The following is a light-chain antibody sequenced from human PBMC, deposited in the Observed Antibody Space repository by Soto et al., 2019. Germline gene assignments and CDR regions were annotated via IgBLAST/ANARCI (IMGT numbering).Light chain of an antibody. Sequence: QSALTQPASVSGSLGQSITISCTGTGSDIAGYNYISWYQQLPGKAPRLMIYEVTIRPSGISNRFSGSKSGNTASLTVSGLQAEDEADYYCTSFTSTIGLYVFGTGTKLTVL. CDR1: GSDIAGYNY. J-gene: IGLJ1*01. V-gene: IGLV2-14*01. CDR2: EVT. CDR3: TSFTSTIGLYV.